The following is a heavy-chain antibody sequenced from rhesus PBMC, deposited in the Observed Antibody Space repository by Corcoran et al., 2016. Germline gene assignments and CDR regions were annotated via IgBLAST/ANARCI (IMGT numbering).Heavy chain of an antibody. Sequence: EVQLVESGGGLVQPGGSLRLSCAASGFPFSRYDMHWVRQAPGQWLDWVAVISYDGSKKYYADSVKDRFNITRDNSKNIVYRQMNNLKLEDMAVDDCARDAPRIAAAVGAFDFWGQGLRVTVSS. CDR2: ISYDGSKK. V-gene: IGHV3-54*02. CDR1: GFPFSRYD. CDR3: ARDAPRIAAAVGAFDF. D-gene: IGHD6-25*01. J-gene: IGHJ3*01.